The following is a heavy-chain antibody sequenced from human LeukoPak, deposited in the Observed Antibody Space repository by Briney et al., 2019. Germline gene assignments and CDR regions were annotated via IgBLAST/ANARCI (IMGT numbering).Heavy chain of an antibody. Sequence: PGGSLRLSCAASGFTFSNYWMEWVRQAPGKGLVWVSRISTDGSSTNYADSVKGRFTISRDNAKNTVYLQVNSLRAEDTAVYYCVRGKCSAHSCYMAGRFDYWGQGTLVTVSS. V-gene: IGHV3-74*01. J-gene: IGHJ4*02. CDR2: ISTDGSST. CDR1: GFTFSNYW. D-gene: IGHD2-15*01. CDR3: VRGKCSAHSCYMAGRFDY.